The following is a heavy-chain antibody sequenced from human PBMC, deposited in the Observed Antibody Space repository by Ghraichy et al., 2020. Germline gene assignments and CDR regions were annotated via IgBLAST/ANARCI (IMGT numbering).Heavy chain of an antibody. D-gene: IGHD3-22*01. V-gene: IGHV3-11*01. CDR2: ISNSGSII. CDR1: GFTFSDYY. J-gene: IGHJ4*02. Sequence: GGSLRLSCAASGFTFSDYYMSWIRQAPGKGLEWVSYISNSGSIIYYADSVKGRFTISRDNARNSLYLQMNSLRAEDTAVYYCAREFLYDSSGNYYGAVPRGFSDYWGQGTLVTVSS. CDR3: AREFLYDSSGNYYGAVPRGFSDY.